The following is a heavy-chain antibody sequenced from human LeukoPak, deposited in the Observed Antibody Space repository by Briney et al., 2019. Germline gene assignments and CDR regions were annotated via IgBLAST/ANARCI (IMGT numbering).Heavy chain of an antibody. D-gene: IGHD6-19*01. V-gene: IGHV1-2*06. J-gene: IGHJ4*02. CDR1: GYTFTGYY. Sequence: ASVKVSCKASGYTFTGYYMHWVRQAPGQGLEWMGRINPNSGGTNYAQKFQGRVTMTRDTSTSTVYMELSSLRSEDTAVCYCARDGVAGIDYWGQGTLVTVSS. CDR3: ARDGVAGIDY. CDR2: INPNSGGT.